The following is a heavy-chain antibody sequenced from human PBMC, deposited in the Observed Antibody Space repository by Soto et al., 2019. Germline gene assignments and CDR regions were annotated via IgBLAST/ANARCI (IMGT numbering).Heavy chain of an antibody. Sequence: ASVKVSCKSSGYSFTAYYMHWVRQAPGQGLEWMGWINSNRGATKYAPKFQGRVTVTRDTSVNTAYMEVRWLTSDDTAVYYCARDRGQNSGYDWGQGTLVTV. J-gene: IGHJ4*02. CDR2: INSNRGAT. CDR3: ARDRGQNSGYD. CDR1: GYSFTAYY. V-gene: IGHV1-2*02. D-gene: IGHD5-12*01.